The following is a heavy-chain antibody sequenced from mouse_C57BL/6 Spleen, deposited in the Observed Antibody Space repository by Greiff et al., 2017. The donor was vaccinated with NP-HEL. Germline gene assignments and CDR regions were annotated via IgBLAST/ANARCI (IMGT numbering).Heavy chain of an antibody. J-gene: IGHJ2*01. Sequence: VQLQQSGPELVKPGASVKISCKASGYSFTGYYMNWVKQSPEKSLEWIGEINPSTGGTTYNQKFKAKATLTVDKSSSTAYMQLKSLTSEDSAVYYCARRTMITTRVYFGYWGQGTTLTVSS. CDR2: INPSTGGT. CDR1: GYSFTGYY. V-gene: IGHV1-42*01. D-gene: IGHD2-4*01. CDR3: ARRTMITTRVYFGY.